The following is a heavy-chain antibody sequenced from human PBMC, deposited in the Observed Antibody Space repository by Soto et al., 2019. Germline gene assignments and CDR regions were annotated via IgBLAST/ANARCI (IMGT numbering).Heavy chain of an antibody. D-gene: IGHD3-10*01. CDR2: ISAYNGNT. V-gene: IGHV1-18*01. CDR1: GYTFTSYG. Sequence: QVQLVQSGAEVKKPGASVKVSCKASGYTFTSYGISWVRQAPGQGLEWMGWISAYNGNTNYAQKLQGRVTMTTDTSPSTAYMELRSLRSDDTAVYYCAREERGGTMVRGVITDYYYYMDVWGKGTTVTVSS. CDR3: AREERGGTMVRGVITDYYYYMDV. J-gene: IGHJ6*03.